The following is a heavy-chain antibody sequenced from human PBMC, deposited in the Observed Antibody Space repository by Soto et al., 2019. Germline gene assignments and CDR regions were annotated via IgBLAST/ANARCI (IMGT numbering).Heavy chain of an antibody. CDR3: ARDGNGQRGSPH. Sequence: VQLVESGGGLIQAGGSLRLSCAVSGFTVSNNFMIWVRQAPGKGLEWVSLIYSGGSISYADSVKGRFTISRDGSRNMLYLQTNSLTAEDTAVYYCARDGNGQRGSPHWGQGTLVTVSS. CDR1: GFTVSNNF. V-gene: IGHV3-53*02. J-gene: IGHJ4*02. D-gene: IGHD3-16*01. CDR2: IYSGGSI.